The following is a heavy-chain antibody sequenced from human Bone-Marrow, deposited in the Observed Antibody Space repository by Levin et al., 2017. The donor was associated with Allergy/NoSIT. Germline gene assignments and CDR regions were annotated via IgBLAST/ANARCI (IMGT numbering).Heavy chain of an antibody. CDR2: ISGSGGST. D-gene: IGHD2-15*01. Sequence: LSLTCAASGFTFSSYAMSWVRQAPGKGLEWVSAISGSGGSTYYADSVKGRFTISRDNSKNTLYLQMNSLRAEDTAVYYCAKDQALLLVAEYFQHWGQGTLVTVSS. J-gene: IGHJ1*01. V-gene: IGHV3-23*01. CDR3: AKDQALLLVAEYFQH. CDR1: GFTFSSYA.